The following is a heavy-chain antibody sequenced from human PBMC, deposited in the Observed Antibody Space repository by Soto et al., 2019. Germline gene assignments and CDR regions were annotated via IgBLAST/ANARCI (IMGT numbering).Heavy chain of an antibody. Sequence: GASVKVSCKASGYTFASYGISWVRQAPGQGLEWMGWISAYNGNTNYVQNLQGRVTMTTDTSTSTAYMEVRSLRSDDTAVYYCAREVEVVPAQYLGAFDIWAQGTMVTVSS. CDR2: ISAYNGNT. D-gene: IGHD2-2*01. J-gene: IGHJ3*02. V-gene: IGHV1-18*01. CDR1: GYTFASYG. CDR3: AREVEVVPAQYLGAFDI.